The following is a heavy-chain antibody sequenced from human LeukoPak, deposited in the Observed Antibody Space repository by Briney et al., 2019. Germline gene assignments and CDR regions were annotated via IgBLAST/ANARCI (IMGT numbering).Heavy chain of an antibody. J-gene: IGHJ3*02. D-gene: IGHD3-10*01. Sequence: SDTLSLTCAVSGYSISSGYYWGWIRQPPGKGVEWLGSIYHSGSTYYNPSLKRRVTISVDTSKHQFSLKLSSVTAADTAVYYCARHHLWFGEFQDAFAIWGQGTMVTVSS. V-gene: IGHV4-38-2*01. CDR3: ARHHLWFGEFQDAFAI. CDR2: IYHSGST. CDR1: GYSISSGYY.